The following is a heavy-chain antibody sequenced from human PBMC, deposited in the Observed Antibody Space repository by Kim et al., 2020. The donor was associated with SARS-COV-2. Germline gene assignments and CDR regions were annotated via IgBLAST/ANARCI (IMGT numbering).Heavy chain of an antibody. CDR2: ITSSGDT. J-gene: IGHJ4*02. Sequence: GGSLRLSCAASGFAFSNFDMHWVRQPTGKGLEWVSGITSSGDTHYPDSVNSRFTISRDNGKNSLYLQMNSLRAGDTAVYYCARAEGASNGWYYYAYWGQGTPVIVSA. CDR3: ARAEGASNGWYYYAY. CDR1: GFAFSNFD. D-gene: IGHD6-19*01. V-gene: IGHV3-13*01.